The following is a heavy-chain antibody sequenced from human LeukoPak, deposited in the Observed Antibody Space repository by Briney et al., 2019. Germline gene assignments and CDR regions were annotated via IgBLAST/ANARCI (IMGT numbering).Heavy chain of an antibody. CDR2: IKSKTDGGTT. J-gene: IGHJ4*02. CDR1: GFTFSNAW. Sequence: PGGSLRLSCAASGFTFSNAWMSWVRQAPGKGLEWVGRIKSKTDGGTTDYAAPVKGRFTISRDDSKNTLYLQMNSLKTEDTAVYYCTTASILYAQGFYFDYWGQGTLVTVSS. D-gene: IGHD2-2*02. CDR3: TTASILYAQGFYFDY. V-gene: IGHV3-15*01.